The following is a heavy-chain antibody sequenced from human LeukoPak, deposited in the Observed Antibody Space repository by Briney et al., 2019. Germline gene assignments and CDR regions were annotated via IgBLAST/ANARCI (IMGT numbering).Heavy chain of an antibody. J-gene: IGHJ4*02. V-gene: IGHV1-2*02. CDR1: GYTFTGYY. Sequence: ASVKVSCKTSGYTFTGYYMHWVRQAPGQGLEWMGWVNPNSSVTNYAQRFQGRVTMTRDTSISAAYMELRWLTSDDTAVYYCARERGGNSPFDSWGQGTLVTVSS. D-gene: IGHD4-23*01. CDR3: ARERGGNSPFDS. CDR2: VNPNSSVT.